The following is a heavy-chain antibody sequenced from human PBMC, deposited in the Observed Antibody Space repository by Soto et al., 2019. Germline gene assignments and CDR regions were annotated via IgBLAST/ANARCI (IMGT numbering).Heavy chain of an antibody. J-gene: IGHJ4*02. CDR1: GGSISNSNW. V-gene: IGHV4-4*02. CDR2: IYHSGTT. CDR3: AFPATADFDY. D-gene: IGHD6-13*01. Sequence: QVQLQESGPGLVKPSGTLSLTCVVSGGSISNSNWWSWVRQPPGKGLEWIGEIYHSGTTNYSPSLKSRVAISVDNSKTHLSLTLTSVTAADTAVYYCAFPATADFDYWGQGTLVTVSS.